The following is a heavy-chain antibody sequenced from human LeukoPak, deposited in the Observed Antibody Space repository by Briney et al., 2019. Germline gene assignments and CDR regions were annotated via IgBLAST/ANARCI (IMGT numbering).Heavy chain of an antibody. V-gene: IGHV3-30*03. D-gene: IGHD2-2*01. CDR2: ISYDGSNK. Sequence: HPGGSLRLSCAASGFTFSSYGMHWVRQAPGKGLEWVAVISYDGSNKYYGDSVKGRFTISRDNSKNTLFLQMNSLRAEDTAVYYCARYGRWGTSQEFDYWGQGTLVTVSS. CDR3: ARYGRWGTSQEFDY. CDR1: GFTFSSYG. J-gene: IGHJ4*02.